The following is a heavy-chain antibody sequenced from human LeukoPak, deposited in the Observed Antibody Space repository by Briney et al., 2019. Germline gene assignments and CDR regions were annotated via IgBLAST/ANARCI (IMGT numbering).Heavy chain of an antibody. CDR3: ARGQLRYFDWLPHHMDV. Sequence: GGSLRLSCAASGFTFSDYYMSWIRQAPGKGLEWVSYISSSGSTIYYADSVKGRFTISRDNAKNSLYLQMNSLRAEDTAVYYCARGQLRYFDWLPHHMDVWGKGTTVTISS. V-gene: IGHV3-11*01. J-gene: IGHJ6*03. D-gene: IGHD3-9*01. CDR2: ISSSGSTI. CDR1: GFTFSDYY.